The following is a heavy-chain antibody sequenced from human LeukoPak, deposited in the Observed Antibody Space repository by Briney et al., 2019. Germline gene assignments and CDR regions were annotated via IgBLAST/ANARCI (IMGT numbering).Heavy chain of an antibody. CDR1: GYSISSGYY. J-gene: IGHJ6*03. Sequence: SETLSLTCTVSGYSISSGYYWGWIRQPPGKGLEWIGSIYHSGSTYYNPSLKSRVTISVDTSKNQFSLKLSSVTAADTAVYYCARVAYCSGGSCYSGGSYMDVWGKGTTVTVSS. V-gene: IGHV4-38-2*02. D-gene: IGHD2-15*01. CDR3: ARVAYCSGGSCYSGGSYMDV. CDR2: IYHSGST.